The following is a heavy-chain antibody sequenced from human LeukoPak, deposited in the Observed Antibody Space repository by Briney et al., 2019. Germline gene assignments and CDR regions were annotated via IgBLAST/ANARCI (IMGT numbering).Heavy chain of an antibody. J-gene: IGHJ4*02. CDR2: ISSSSSTI. CDR3: ARGYSSSWYGFFDY. Sequence: GGSLRLSCAASGFTFSSYSMNWVRQAPGKGLEWVSYISSSSSTIYYADSVKGRFTTSRDNAKNSLYLQMNSLRAEDTAVYYCARGYSSSWYGFFDYWGQGTLVTVSS. CDR1: GFTFSSYS. D-gene: IGHD6-13*01. V-gene: IGHV3-48*04.